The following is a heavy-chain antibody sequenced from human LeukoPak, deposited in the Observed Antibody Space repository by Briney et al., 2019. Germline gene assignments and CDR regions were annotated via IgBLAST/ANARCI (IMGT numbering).Heavy chain of an antibody. CDR3: TRDPPAVLLGTYG. CDR1: GFSVTSNY. Sequence: PGGSLRLSCTASGFSVTSNYMNWVRQAPGKGREWVSLIYSDGSTYHADSVKGRFTISRDKSNNMVYLQMNNLRVEDTAMYYCTRDPPAVLLGTYGWGQGALVTVSS. CDR2: IYSDGST. V-gene: IGHV3-66*01. J-gene: IGHJ4*02. D-gene: IGHD2/OR15-2a*01.